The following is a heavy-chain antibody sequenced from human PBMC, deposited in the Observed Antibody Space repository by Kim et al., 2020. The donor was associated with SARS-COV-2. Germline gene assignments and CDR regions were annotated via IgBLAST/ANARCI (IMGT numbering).Heavy chain of an antibody. V-gene: IGHV4-39*01. CDR1: GVSISTSAYY. Sequence: SETLSLTCTVSGVSISTSAYYWGWIRQPPGKGLEWIANIFYSGTSYYTPSLKSRIAISVDTSKNQFSLKLSSVTAADMAVYYCARHSRWSNLIIDHWGQGILVTVSS. D-gene: IGHD6-13*01. CDR2: IFYSGTS. CDR3: ARHSRWSNLIIDH. J-gene: IGHJ4*02.